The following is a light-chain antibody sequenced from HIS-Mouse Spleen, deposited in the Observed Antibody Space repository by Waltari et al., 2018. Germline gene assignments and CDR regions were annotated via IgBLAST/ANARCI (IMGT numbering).Light chain of an antibody. Sequence: QFALTQPASGSGSPGQSITLPCTGTSSDFGSYNLVPWYQQHPGKAPKLMFYEGSKRPSGVSNRFSGSKSGNTASLTIAVLQAEDEADYYCCSYAGSSTWVFGGGTKLTVL. V-gene: IGLV2-23*01. CDR1: SSDFGSYNL. J-gene: IGLJ3*02. CDR2: EGS. CDR3: CSYAGSSTWV.